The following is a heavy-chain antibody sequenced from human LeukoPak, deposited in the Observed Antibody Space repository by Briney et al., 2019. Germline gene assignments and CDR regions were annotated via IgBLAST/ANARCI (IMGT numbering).Heavy chain of an antibody. Sequence: GGSLRLSCAASGFTFSSYSMNWVRQAPGKGLEWVSYISSSSSTIYYADSVKGRFTISRDNAKNSLYLQMNSLRAEDTAVYYCARDRDSSSWYGEAFDYWGLGTLVTVSS. J-gene: IGHJ4*02. D-gene: IGHD6-13*01. CDR3: ARDRDSSSWYGEAFDY. V-gene: IGHV3-48*01. CDR1: GFTFSSYS. CDR2: ISSSSSTI.